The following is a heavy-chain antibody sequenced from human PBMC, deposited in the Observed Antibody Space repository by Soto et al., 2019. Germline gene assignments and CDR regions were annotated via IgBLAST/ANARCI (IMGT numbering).Heavy chain of an antibody. J-gene: IGHJ6*02. CDR1: GYTFTGYY. V-gene: IGHV1-2*04. D-gene: IGHD3-10*01. CDR3: ARGGSLWFGELSAYYYGMDV. Sequence: QVQLVQSGAEVKKPGASVKVSCKASGYTFTGYYMHWVRQAPGQGLEWMGWINPNSGGTNYAQKFQGWVTMTRDTSILTAYVELSRLRSDDTAVYYCARGGSLWFGELSAYYYGMDVWGQGTTVTVSS. CDR2: INPNSGGT.